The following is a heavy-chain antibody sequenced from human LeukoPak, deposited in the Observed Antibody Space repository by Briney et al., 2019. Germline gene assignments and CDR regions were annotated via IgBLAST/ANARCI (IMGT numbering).Heavy chain of an antibody. CDR1: GYTFTDYY. Sequence: ASVKVSCKASGYTFTDYYMHWVRQAPGQGLEWMGIINPSGGRTSYAKKFQGRVTMTRDMSTSTVYMELSSLRSEDTAVYFCARGDGEAAAGTENWFDPWGQGTLVTVSS. V-gene: IGHV1-46*01. CDR3: ARGDGEAAAGTENWFDP. J-gene: IGHJ5*02. D-gene: IGHD6-13*01. CDR2: INPSGGRT.